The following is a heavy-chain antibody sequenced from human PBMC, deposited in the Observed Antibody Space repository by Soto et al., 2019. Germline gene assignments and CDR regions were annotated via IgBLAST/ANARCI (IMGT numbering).Heavy chain of an antibody. Sequence: PSETLSLTCTVSSAPVSSTTYTWGWIRQPPGKGLEWVASVYYGGRSYYNPSLNSRVTISVDTSKNQFSLKMTSVTAADTAVYYSARLNGYCIRGSCHGHYAMDVWGQGTTVTVSS. CDR2: VYYGGRS. CDR1: SAPVSSTTYT. V-gene: IGHV4-39*01. CDR3: ARLNGYCIRGSCHGHYAMDV. J-gene: IGHJ6*02. D-gene: IGHD2-15*01.